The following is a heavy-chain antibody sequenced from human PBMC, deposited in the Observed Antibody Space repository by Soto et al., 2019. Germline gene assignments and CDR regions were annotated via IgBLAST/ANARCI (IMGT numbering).Heavy chain of an antibody. CDR3: ARDHQFGSNWALDY. J-gene: IGHJ4*02. Sequence: QVNLQESGPGLVKPSGTLSLTCAVSGDSINSTDWWNWVRQPPGKGLEWIGEIYHGGNINYNPSLKSRVTISMDKSKNQFSLTLTSVTAADTAVYYCARDHQFGSNWALDYWGQGALVTVSS. D-gene: IGHD6-13*01. V-gene: IGHV4-4*02. CDR2: IYHGGNI. CDR1: GDSINSTDW.